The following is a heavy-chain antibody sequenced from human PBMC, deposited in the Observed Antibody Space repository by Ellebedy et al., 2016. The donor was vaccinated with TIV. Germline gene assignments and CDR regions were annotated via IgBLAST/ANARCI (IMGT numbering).Heavy chain of an antibody. CDR2: IYYSGST. V-gene: IGHV4-59*01. D-gene: IGHD2-2*01. J-gene: IGHJ5*02. CDR3: ARGWRYCSSTSCFNWFDP. CDR1: GGSISSYY. Sequence: GSLRLSCTVSGGSISSYYWSWIRQPPGKGLEWIGYIYYSGSTNYNPSLKSRVTISVGTSKNQFSLKLSSVTAADTAVYYCARGWRYCSSTSCFNWFDPWGQGTLVTVSS.